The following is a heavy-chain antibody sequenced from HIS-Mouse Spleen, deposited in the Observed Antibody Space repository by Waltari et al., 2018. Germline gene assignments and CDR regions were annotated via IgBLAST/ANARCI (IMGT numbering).Heavy chain of an antibody. CDR2: INHSGST. V-gene: IGHV4-34*01. D-gene: IGHD3-10*01. J-gene: IGHJ3*02. CDR1: GGSFSGYY. Sequence: QVQLQQWGAGLLKPSETLSLTCAVYGGSFSGYYWSWIRQPPGKGLEWIGEINHSGSTNYNPSLKSRVTISVDTSKNQFSLKLSSVTAADTAVYYCARAAYYYGSGTPGGYAFDIWGQGTMVTVSS. CDR3: ARAAYYYGSGTPGGYAFDI.